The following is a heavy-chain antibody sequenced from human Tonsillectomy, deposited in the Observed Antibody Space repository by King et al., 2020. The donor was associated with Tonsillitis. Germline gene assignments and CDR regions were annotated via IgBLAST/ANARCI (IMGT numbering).Heavy chain of an antibody. Sequence: QLVQSGAEVKKPGASVKVSCKASGYTFTDYFMHWVRQAPGQGLEWMGWINPNSGGAKYAQNFQGRVTMTRDWSISTAYMELSSLRSDDPAVYYCARAIDNIVVVSAATLYYWGQGTLVTVSS. J-gene: IGHJ4*02. CDR3: ARAIDNIVVVSAATLYY. CDR2: INPNSGGA. CDR1: GYTFTDYF. V-gene: IGHV1-2*02. D-gene: IGHD2-2*01.